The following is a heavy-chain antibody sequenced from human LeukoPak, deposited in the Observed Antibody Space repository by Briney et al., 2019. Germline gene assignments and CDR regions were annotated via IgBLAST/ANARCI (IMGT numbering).Heavy chain of an antibody. CDR2: IDSDGSST. CDR1: GFTFSSYW. V-gene: IGHV3-74*01. Sequence: PGGSLRLSCAAPGFTFSSYWMHWVRQAPGKGLVWVSRIDSDGSSTSYADSVKGRFTISRDNAKNTLYLQMNSLRAEDTAVYYCARDKSGGSVTTSFDYWGQGTLVTVSS. D-gene: IGHD4-17*01. CDR3: ARDKSGGSVTTSFDY. J-gene: IGHJ4*02.